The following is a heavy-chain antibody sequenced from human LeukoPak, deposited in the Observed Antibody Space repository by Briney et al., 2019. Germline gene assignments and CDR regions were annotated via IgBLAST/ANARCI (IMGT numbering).Heavy chain of an antibody. J-gene: IGHJ4*02. V-gene: IGHV4-59*01. CDR1: GASISGYY. CDR3: ARAYYYGSGSYGLDY. Sequence: SETLSLTCTVSGASISGYYWSWIRQPPGKGLEWIGYIYHSGSTYYNPSLKSRVTISVDASKNQFSLKLTSVTAADTAVYYCARAYYYGSGSYGLDYWGQGTLVTVSS. D-gene: IGHD3-10*01. CDR2: IYHSGST.